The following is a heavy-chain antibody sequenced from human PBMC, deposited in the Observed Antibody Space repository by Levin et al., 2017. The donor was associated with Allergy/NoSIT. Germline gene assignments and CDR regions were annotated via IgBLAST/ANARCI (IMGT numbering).Heavy chain of an antibody. V-gene: IGHV3-11*01. CDR3: AKDREPGEVGWIRSTGY. Sequence: GGSLRLSCAASGFTFSDYYMSWIRQAPGKGLEWVSFISSSGSTIYNADSVKGRFTISRDNAKNSLYLQMNSLRVEDTALYYCAKDREPGEVGWIRSTGYWGQGTLVTVSS. CDR2: ISSSGSTI. CDR1: GFTFSDYY. D-gene: IGHD5-12*01. J-gene: IGHJ4*02.